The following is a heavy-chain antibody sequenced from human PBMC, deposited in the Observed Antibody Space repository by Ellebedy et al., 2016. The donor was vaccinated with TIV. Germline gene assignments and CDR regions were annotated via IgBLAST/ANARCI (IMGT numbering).Heavy chain of an antibody. D-gene: IGHD5-18*01. CDR2: INHSGST. V-gene: IGHV4-34*01. Sequence: SETLSLTCAVYGGSFSGYYWSWIRQPPGKGLEWIGEINHSGSTNYNPSLKSRVTISVDTSKNQFSLKLSSVTAADTAVYYCASLRRGGYSYGHYWGQGTLVTVSS. CDR1: GGSFSGYY. J-gene: IGHJ4*02. CDR3: ASLRRGGYSYGHY.